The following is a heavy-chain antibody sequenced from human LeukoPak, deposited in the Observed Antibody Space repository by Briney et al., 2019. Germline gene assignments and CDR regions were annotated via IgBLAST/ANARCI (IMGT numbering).Heavy chain of an antibody. CDR3: AKSLLRFGESWLDY. D-gene: IGHD3-10*01. Sequence: PSETLSLTCAVYGGSFNNYYWSWIRQPPGKWLEWIGEINHSGSTNYNPSLKSRVTISIDTSKNQFSLKLSSVTAADTAVYYCAKSLLRFGESWLDYWGQGTLVTVSS. CDR2: INHSGST. CDR1: GGSFNNYY. V-gene: IGHV4-34*01. J-gene: IGHJ4*02.